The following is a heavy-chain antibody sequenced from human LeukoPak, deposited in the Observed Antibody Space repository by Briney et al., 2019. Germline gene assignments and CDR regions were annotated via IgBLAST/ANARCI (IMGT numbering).Heavy chain of an antibody. V-gene: IGHV4-34*01. J-gene: IGHJ4*02. CDR3: ARLGSSWYIYFDY. CDR2: INHSGST. CDR1: GGSFSGYY. Sequence: PSETLSLTCAVYGGSFSGYYWSWIRQPPGKGLEWIGEINHSGSTNYNPSLKSRVTISVDTSKNQFSLKLSSVTAADTAVYYCARLGSSWYIYFDYWGQGTLVTVSS. D-gene: IGHD6-13*01.